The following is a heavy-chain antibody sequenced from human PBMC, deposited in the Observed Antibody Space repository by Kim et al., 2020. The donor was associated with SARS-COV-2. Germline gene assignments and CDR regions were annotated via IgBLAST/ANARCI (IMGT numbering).Heavy chain of an antibody. CDR2: GST. CDR3: ARTVGTFDP. J-gene: IGHJ5*02. D-gene: IGHD1-1*01. Sequence: GSTNYNPSLKSRVTISVDTSKNQFSLKLSSVTAADTAVYYCARTVGTFDPWGQGTLVTVSS. V-gene: IGHV4-59*01.